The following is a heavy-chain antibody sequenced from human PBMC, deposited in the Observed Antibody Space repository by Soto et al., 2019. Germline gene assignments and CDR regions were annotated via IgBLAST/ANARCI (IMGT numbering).Heavy chain of an antibody. Sequence: ASVKGSCKASGYTFTSYGISWVRQAPGQGLEWMGWISAYNGNTNYAQKLQGRVTMTTDTSTSTAYMELRSLRSDDTAVYYCARGSSVAGRNNWFDPWGQGTLVPVSS. CDR2: ISAYNGNT. CDR1: GYTFTSYG. V-gene: IGHV1-18*01. J-gene: IGHJ5*02. CDR3: ARGSSVAGRNNWFDP. D-gene: IGHD6-19*01.